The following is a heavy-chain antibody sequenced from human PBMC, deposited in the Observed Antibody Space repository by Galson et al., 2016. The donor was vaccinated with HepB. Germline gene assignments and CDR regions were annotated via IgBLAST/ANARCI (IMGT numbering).Heavy chain of an antibody. V-gene: IGHV3-30*18. CDR1: GFTFSSYG. CDR3: AKNRGKAGTTWNYYFDS. D-gene: IGHD1-1*01. CDR2: ISSDGGNK. J-gene: IGHJ4*02. Sequence: SLRLSCAASGFTFSSYGMHWVRQAPGKGLEWVAVISSDGGNKYYADSVKGRFTISRDNSKNTLYLQMNSLRAEDTAVYYCAKNRGKAGTTWNYYFDSWGQGTLVTVSS.